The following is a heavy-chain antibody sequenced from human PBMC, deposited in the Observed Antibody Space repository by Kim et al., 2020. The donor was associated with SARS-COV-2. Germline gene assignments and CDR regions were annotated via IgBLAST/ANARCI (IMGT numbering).Heavy chain of an antibody. CDR1: GFSFSRHW. CDR2: IKTDGSVE. J-gene: IGHJ4*02. D-gene: IGHD3-10*01. V-gene: IGHV3-7*03. Sequence: GGSLRLSCAAAGFSFSRHWMSWVRQAPGKGLEWVAVIKTDGSVEDYVDAVKGRFTISRDNAKNSLXLQMNTVTAEDTAVYYCGRDXXGSGASIDYWGQGAXVIVSS. CDR3: GRDXXGSGASIDY.